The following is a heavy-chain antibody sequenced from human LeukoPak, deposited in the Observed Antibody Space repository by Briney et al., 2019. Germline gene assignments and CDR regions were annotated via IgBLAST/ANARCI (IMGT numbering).Heavy chain of an antibody. J-gene: IGHJ4*02. CDR1: GYTFTGNY. Sequence: ASVKVSCKASGYTFTGNYMHWVRQAPGQGLEWMGWINPNSGGTNYAQKFQGRVTMTRDTSISAAYMELSRLRSDDTAVYYCARDALEYYYDSSGYLRYFDYWGQGTLVTVSS. CDR2: INPNSGGT. CDR3: ARDALEYYYDSSGYLRYFDY. D-gene: IGHD3-22*01. V-gene: IGHV1-2*02.